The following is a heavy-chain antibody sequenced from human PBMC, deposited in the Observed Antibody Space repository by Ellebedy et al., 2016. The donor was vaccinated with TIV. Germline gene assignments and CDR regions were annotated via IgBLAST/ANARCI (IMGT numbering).Heavy chain of an antibody. Sequence: ASVKVSCXASGYTFTSYGISWVRQAPGQGLEWMGWISAYNGNTNYAQKLQGRVTMTRDTSISTAYMELSRLRSDDTAVYYCAREGITMVRGVMSRFAYWGQGTLVTVSS. CDR2: ISAYNGNT. CDR1: GYTFTSYG. D-gene: IGHD3-10*01. V-gene: IGHV1-18*01. J-gene: IGHJ4*02. CDR3: AREGITMVRGVMSRFAY.